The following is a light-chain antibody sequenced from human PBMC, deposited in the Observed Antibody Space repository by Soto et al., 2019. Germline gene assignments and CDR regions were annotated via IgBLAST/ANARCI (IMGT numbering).Light chain of an antibody. J-gene: IGLJ1*01. V-gene: IGLV2-14*03. CDR2: DVS. Sequence: QSVLTQPASVSGSPGQSITISCTGTSSDVGGYNYVSRYQHHPGKVPKLMIYDVSNRPSGVSNRFSGSKPGNTASLTISGLQHQNEADYYCSSYTIGNARQIVFGPGTKLTVL. CDR3: SSYTIGNARQIV. CDR1: SSDVGGYNY.